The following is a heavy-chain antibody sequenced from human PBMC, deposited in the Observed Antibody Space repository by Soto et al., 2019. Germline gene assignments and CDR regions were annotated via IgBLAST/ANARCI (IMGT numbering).Heavy chain of an antibody. Sequence: QVQLVESGGGMVQPGTSLRLSCAASGFTFSSYGMHWVRQPPGKGLEWVAVISYDGSNKIYADSVKGRFTISRDSSKNKLYLQMNNMRPEDTAVYYCAKGGSGWYEEDYFDSWGQGTLVTVSS. V-gene: IGHV3-30*18. CDR1: GFTFSSYG. D-gene: IGHD6-19*01. J-gene: IGHJ4*02. CDR2: ISYDGSNK. CDR3: AKGGSGWYEEDYFDS.